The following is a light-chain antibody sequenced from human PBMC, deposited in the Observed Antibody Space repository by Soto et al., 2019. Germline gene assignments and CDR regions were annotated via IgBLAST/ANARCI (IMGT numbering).Light chain of an antibody. J-gene: IGLJ2*01. V-gene: IGLV2-14*01. CDR2: EVS. CDR1: SSDISAYNS. Sequence: QSALTQPASVSGSPGQSITISCIGTSSDISAYNSVSWYQQHPAKAPKLIIYEVSSRPSGVSNRFSGSKSGNAASLTISGLQSEDEAAYYCSSYTTASTLVFGGGTKLTVL. CDR3: SSYTTASTLV.